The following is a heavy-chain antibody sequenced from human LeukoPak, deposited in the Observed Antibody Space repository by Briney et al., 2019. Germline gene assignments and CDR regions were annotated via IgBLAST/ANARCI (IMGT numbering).Heavy chain of an antibody. CDR3: ARDRCSGGGFYYYYMDV. J-gene: IGHJ6*03. CDR2: ISASSTDI. V-gene: IGHV3-21*05. CDR1: GFTFSTYN. D-gene: IGHD2-15*01. Sequence: PGGSLRLSCAASGFTFSTYNMNWVRQAPGKGLEWVSYISASSTDIHYPDSVKGRFTISRDNAKNSLYLQMNSLRAEDTAVYYCARDRCSGGGFYYYYMDVWGKGTTVTISS.